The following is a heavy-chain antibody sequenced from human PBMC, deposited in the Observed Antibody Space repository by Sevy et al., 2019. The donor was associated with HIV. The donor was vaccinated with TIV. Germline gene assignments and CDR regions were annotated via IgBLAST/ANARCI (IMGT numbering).Heavy chain of an antibody. CDR2: ISSSGSTI. D-gene: IGHD3-22*01. J-gene: IGHJ4*02. Sequence: GGSLRLSCAASGFTFSSYEMNWVRQAPGKGLEWVSYISSSGSTIYYADSVKGLFTISRDNAKNSLYLQMNSLRAEDTAVYYCARERAYYYDSSGYYSYFDYWGQGTLVTVSS. V-gene: IGHV3-48*03. CDR3: ARERAYYYDSSGYYSYFDY. CDR1: GFTFSSYE.